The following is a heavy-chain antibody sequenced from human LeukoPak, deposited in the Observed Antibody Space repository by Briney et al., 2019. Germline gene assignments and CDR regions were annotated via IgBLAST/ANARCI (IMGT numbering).Heavy chain of an antibody. D-gene: IGHD6-13*01. J-gene: IGHJ5*02. CDR1: GGSISSYY. V-gene: IGHV4-4*07. CDR2: IYTSGGT. CDR3: AVPPGIAAAGTGFHGYNWFDP. Sequence: SETLSLTCTVSGGSISSYYWSWIRQPAGKGLEWIGHIYTSGGTNYNPSLKSRVTMSVDTSKNQFSLKLSSVTAADTAVYYCAVPPGIAAAGTGFHGYNWFDPWGQGTLVTVSS.